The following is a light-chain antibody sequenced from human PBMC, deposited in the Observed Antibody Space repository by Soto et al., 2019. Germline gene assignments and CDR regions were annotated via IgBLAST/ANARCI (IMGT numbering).Light chain of an antibody. CDR3: SSYTSSSTRV. Sequence: QSALTQPRSVSGSPGQSVTISCTGTSSDVGRYNYVSWYQQHPGKAPKLMIYEVSNRPSGVSNRFSGSKSGNTASLTISGLQAEDEADYYCSSYTSSSTRVFGTGTKVTVL. CDR2: EVS. CDR1: SSDVGRYNY. J-gene: IGLJ1*01. V-gene: IGLV2-14*01.